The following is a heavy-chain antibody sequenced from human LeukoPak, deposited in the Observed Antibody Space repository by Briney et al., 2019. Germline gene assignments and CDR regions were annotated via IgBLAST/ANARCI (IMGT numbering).Heavy chain of an antibody. CDR1: GGSFSGYY. J-gene: IGHJ5*02. Sequence: SETLSLTCAVYGGSFSGYYWSWIRQPPGKGLEWIGEINHSGSTNYNPSLKSRVTISVDTSKNQFSLKLSSVTAADTAVYYCARHLKYYYGSGSHNWFDPWGQGTLVTVSS. D-gene: IGHD3-10*01. CDR3: ARHLKYYYGSGSHNWFDP. V-gene: IGHV4-34*01. CDR2: INHSGST.